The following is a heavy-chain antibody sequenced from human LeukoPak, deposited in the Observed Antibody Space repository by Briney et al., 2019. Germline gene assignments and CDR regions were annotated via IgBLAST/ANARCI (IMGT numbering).Heavy chain of an antibody. CDR2: IYYSGSI. V-gene: IGHV4-39*01. J-gene: IGHJ4*02. Sequence: SETLSLTCTVSGGSISSSSYYWGWIRQPPGKGLEWIGSIYYSGSIYYNPSLKSRVTISVDTSKNQFSLKLSSVTAADTAVYYCARVMLYYFDYWGQGTLVTVSS. CDR1: GGSISSSSYY. CDR3: ARVMLYYFDY. D-gene: IGHD2-21*01.